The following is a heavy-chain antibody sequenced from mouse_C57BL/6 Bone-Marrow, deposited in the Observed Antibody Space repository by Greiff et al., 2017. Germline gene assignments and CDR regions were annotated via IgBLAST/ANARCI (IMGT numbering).Heavy chain of an antibody. CDR3: ARGDGYPRYYYAMDY. CDR2: IYPGDGDT. Sequence: QVQLQQSGAELVKPGASVKISCKASGYAFSSYWMNWVKQRPGKGLEWIGQIYPGDGDTNYNGKFKGKATLTADKSSSTAYMQLSSLTSEDSAVYFCARGDGYPRYYYAMDYWGQGTSVTVSS. D-gene: IGHD2-3*01. CDR1: GYAFSSYW. V-gene: IGHV1-80*01. J-gene: IGHJ4*01.